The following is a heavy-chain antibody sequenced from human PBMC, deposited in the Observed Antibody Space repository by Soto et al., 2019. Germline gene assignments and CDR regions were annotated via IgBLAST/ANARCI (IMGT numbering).Heavy chain of an antibody. CDR1: GFTFSRYS. Sequence: GGSLRLSCAASGFTFSRYSMNWVRQAPGKGLEWISYITSGGSTIYYADSVKGRFTISRDNAKNSLYLQMDSLGAEDTAIYYCVRDQDWAFDYWGQGTLVTVSS. J-gene: IGHJ4*02. CDR2: ITSGGSTI. D-gene: IGHD3-9*01. V-gene: IGHV3-48*01. CDR3: VRDQDWAFDY.